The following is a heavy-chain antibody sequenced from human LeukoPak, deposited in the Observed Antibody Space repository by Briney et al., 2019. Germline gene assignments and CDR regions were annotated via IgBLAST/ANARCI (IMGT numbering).Heavy chain of an antibody. V-gene: IGHV3-48*03. CDR1: GFTFSSFE. CDR2: ISESGATM. Sequence: GGSLRLSCAASGFTFSSFEMNWVRQAPGEGLEWVSYISESGATMNYADSVKGRFTISRDNTKNSLYLQMNSLRAEDTAVYYCTRDHLGGAMEFDYWGQGTLVTVSS. D-gene: IGHD2-2*01. CDR3: TRDHLGGAMEFDY. J-gene: IGHJ4*02.